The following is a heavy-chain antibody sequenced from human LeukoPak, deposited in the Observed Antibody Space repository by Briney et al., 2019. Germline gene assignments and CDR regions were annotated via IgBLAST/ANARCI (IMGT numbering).Heavy chain of an antibody. CDR2: IYYSGST. V-gene: IGHV4-39*01. CDR3: ARLMNWLASFDY. D-gene: IGHD6-19*01. CDR1: GGSISSSSYY. J-gene: IGHJ4*02. Sequence: PSETLSLTCTVSGGSISSSSYYWGWIRQPPGKGLEWIGSIYYSGSTYYNPSLKSRVTISVDTSKNQFSLKLSPVTAADTAVYYCARLMNWLASFDYWGQGTLVTVSS.